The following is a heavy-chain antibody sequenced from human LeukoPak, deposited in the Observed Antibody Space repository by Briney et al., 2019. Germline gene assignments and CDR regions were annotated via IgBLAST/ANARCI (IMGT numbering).Heavy chain of an antibody. Sequence: ASVTVSCKASGYTFTSYGISWVRQGPGQGLGWMGWVSVYNGGRNYAQKFQGRVTMTTDTSTSTAYMELRSLRSDDTAVYYCATGPVVRGVPIPQNGVVRGVPIPQNDYWGQGTLVTVSS. CDR1: GYTFTSYG. J-gene: IGHJ4*02. D-gene: IGHD3-10*01. CDR3: ATGPVVRGVPIPQNGVVRGVPIPQNDY. V-gene: IGHV1-18*01. CDR2: VSVYNGGR.